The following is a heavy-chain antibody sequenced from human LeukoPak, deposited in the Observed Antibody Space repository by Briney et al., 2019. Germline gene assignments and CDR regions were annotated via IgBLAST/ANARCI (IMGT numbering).Heavy chain of an antibody. J-gene: IGHJ6*02. CDR3: ARQIKRYSGWYYGMDV. Sequence: ASVKVSCKASGGTFSSYAISWVRQAPGQGLEWMGWTNTNTGNPTYAQGFTGRFVFSLDTSVSTAYLQISSLKAEDTAVYYCARQIKRYSGWYYGMDVWGQGTTVTVSS. CDR2: TNTNTGNP. CDR1: GGTFSSYA. V-gene: IGHV7-4-1*02. D-gene: IGHD6-19*01.